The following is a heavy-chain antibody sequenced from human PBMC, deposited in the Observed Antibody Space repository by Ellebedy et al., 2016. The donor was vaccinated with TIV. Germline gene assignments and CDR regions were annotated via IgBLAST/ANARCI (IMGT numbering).Heavy chain of an antibody. V-gene: IGHV3-48*02. CDR1: GFTFSSYS. D-gene: IGHD3-10*01. Sequence: GESLKISCAVSGFTFSSYSMNWVRQAPGKGLEWVSYISSSGSPIHYADSVKGRFSISRDNVKNSLYLQVDSLRDEDTAVYYCARGGGSGTYYSFDYWGRGTLVTVSS. J-gene: IGHJ4*02. CDR2: ISSSGSPI. CDR3: ARGGGSGTYYSFDY.